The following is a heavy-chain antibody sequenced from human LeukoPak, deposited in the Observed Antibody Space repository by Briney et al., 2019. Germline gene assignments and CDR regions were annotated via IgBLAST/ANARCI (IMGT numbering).Heavy chain of an antibody. CDR2: ISAYNGNT. D-gene: IGHD2-15*01. CDR3: ARAVVVVAADWFDP. V-gene: IGHV1-18*01. J-gene: IGHJ5*02. Sequence: GASVKVSCTASGYTFTSYGISRVRQAPGQGLEWMGWISAYNGNTNYAQKLQGRVTMTTDTSTSTAYMELRSLRSDDTAVYYCARAVVVVAADWFDPSGQGKVVPVSS. CDR1: GYTFTSYG.